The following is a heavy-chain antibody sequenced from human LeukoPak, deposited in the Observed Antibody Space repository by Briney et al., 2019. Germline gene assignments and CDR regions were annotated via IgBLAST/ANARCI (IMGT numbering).Heavy chain of an antibody. J-gene: IGHJ4*02. CDR1: GGSISSSTHY. V-gene: IGHV4-39*07. Sequence: PSETLSLTCTVSGGSISSSTHYWAWIRQPPGKGLEWIGSIYYNGDTYYNPSLKSRVTISLDTSENQFSLKLNSVTAADTAVYFCARDRQQLVRGDHFDYWGQGTLVTVSS. D-gene: IGHD6-13*01. CDR3: ARDRQQLVRGDHFDY. CDR2: IYYNGDT.